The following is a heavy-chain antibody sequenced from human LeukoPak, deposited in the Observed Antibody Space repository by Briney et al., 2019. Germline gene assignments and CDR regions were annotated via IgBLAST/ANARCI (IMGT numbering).Heavy chain of an antibody. J-gene: IGHJ4*02. V-gene: IGHV3-30-3*01. CDR3: ARDLGGADTVTICDY. CDR1: GFTFSSYA. Sequence: GGSLRLSCAASGFTFSSYAMHWVRQAPGKGLEWVAVISYDGSNKYYADSVKGRFTISRDNSKNTLYLQMNSLRAEDTAVYYCARDLGGADTVTICDYWGQGTLVTVSS. D-gene: IGHD4-11*01. CDR2: ISYDGSNK.